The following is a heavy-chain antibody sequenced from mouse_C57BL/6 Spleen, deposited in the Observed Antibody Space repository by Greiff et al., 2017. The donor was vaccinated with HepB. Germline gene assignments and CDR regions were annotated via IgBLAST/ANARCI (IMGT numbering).Heavy chain of an antibody. CDR2: IYPGDGDT. Sequence: QVQLKESGAELVKPGASVKISCKASGYAFSSYWMNWVKQRPGKGLEWIGQIYPGDGDTNYNGKFKGKATLTADKSSSTAYMQLISLTSEDSAVYFCARGSPMDYWGQGTSVTVSS. V-gene: IGHV1-80*01. CDR1: GYAFSSYW. CDR3: ARGSPMDY. J-gene: IGHJ4*01.